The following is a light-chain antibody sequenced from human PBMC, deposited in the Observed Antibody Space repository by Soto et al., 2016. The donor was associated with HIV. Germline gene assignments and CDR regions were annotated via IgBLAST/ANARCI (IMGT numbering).Light chain of an antibody. J-gene: IGKJ2*01. CDR1: QSLLHSNGNTY. V-gene: IGKV2D-29*02. CDR3: MQSIQLPLYT. Sequence: DIVMTQSPLSLPVTPGEPASFSCRSSQSLLHSNGNTYLDWYLQKPGQSPQLVIYEVSNRFSGVPDRFSGSGSGTDFTLKISRVEAEDVGVYYCMQSIQLPLYTFGQGTKLEI. CDR2: EVS.